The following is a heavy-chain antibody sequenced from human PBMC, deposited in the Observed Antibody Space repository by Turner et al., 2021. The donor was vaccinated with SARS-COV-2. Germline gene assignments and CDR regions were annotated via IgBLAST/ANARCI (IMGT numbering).Heavy chain of an antibody. D-gene: IGHD3-22*01. CDR3: ARDHYYDSSGYTLDAFDI. Sequence: QVQLVESGGGVVQPGRSLRLSCAASGFTFSSYGMHWVRQAPGKGLGWVAVIWYDGSNKYYADSVKGRFTISRDISKNTLYLQMNSLRAEDTAVYYCARDHYYDSSGYTLDAFDIWGQGTMVTISS. CDR1: GFTFSSYG. J-gene: IGHJ3*02. CDR2: IWYDGSNK. V-gene: IGHV3-33*01.